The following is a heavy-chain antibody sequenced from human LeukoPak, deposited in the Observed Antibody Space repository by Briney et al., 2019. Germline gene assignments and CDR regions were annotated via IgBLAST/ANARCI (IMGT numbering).Heavy chain of an antibody. D-gene: IGHD5-18*01. CDR2: ISVYNGNT. Sequence: GASVKVSCKAFGYTFTNYGISWVRQAPGQGLEWMGWISVYNGNTIYAQKLQGRVTMTTDTSTSTAYMELRSLRSDDTAVYYCARLAGTDMIGYFQDWGQGTLVTVSS. CDR1: GYTFTNYG. CDR3: ARLAGTDMIGYFQD. J-gene: IGHJ1*01. V-gene: IGHV1-18*01.